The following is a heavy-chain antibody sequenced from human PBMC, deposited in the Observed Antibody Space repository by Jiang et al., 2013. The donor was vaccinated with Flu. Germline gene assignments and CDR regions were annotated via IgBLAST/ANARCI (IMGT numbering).Heavy chain of an antibody. CDR2: LFYRGST. Sequence: GPGLVKASETLSLTCTASGGSISSHYWSWIRQPPGKRLEWIGYLFYRGSTNHNPSLKSRVTLSIDTSKSQFSLKLSSVTAADTAVYYCARGGRAGDAFDIWGQGTMVTVSS. CDR3: ARGGRAGDAFDI. CDR1: GGSISSHY. J-gene: IGHJ3*02. V-gene: IGHV4-59*11.